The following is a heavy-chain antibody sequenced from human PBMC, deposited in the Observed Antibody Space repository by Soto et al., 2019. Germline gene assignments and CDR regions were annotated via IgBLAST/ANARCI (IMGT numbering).Heavy chain of an antibody. J-gene: IGHJ6*02. CDR1: GYTFTSYY. CDR3: VRDPGIRGITMLRGVKNYYYYYGMDV. D-gene: IGHD3-10*01. V-gene: IGHV1-46*01. CDR2: INPSGGST. Sequence: ASVKVSCKAFGYTFTSYYLHWVRQPPGQGLEWMGIINPSGGSTSYAQKFQGRVTMTRDTSTSTVYMELSSLRSEDTAVYYCVRDPGIRGITMLRGVKNYYYYYGMDVWGQGTTVTVSS.